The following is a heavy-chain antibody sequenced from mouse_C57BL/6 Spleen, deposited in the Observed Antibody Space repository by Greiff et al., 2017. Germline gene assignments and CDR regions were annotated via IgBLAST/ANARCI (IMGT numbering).Heavy chain of an antibody. V-gene: IGHV1-72*01. CDR1: GYTFTSYG. J-gene: IGHJ3*01. Sequence: QVQLQQSGAELVKPGASVTLSCKASGYTFTSYGMHWVKQRPGRGLEWIGRIDPKSGGTKYNEKFKSKATLTVDKPSSTAYLQLSSLTSEDSAVYYCARSGVVRSFAYWGQGTLVTVSA. CDR3: ARSGVVRSFAY. D-gene: IGHD1-1*01. CDR2: IDPKSGGT.